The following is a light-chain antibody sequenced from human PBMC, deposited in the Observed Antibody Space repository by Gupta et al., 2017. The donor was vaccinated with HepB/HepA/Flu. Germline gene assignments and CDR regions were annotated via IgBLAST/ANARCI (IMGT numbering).Light chain of an antibody. J-gene: IGKJ2*01. Sequence: DIVMTQSPDSLAVSLGERATINCKSSQSVLYSATNRNYLAWYQQKPGQPPKLLFYRASTRESGVPDRFSGSGSGTDFTLTISSLQAEDAAVYYCQQDYTNPHTFGQGTKLEIK. CDR3: QQDYTNPHT. CDR1: QSVLYSATNRNY. CDR2: RAS. V-gene: IGKV4-1*01.